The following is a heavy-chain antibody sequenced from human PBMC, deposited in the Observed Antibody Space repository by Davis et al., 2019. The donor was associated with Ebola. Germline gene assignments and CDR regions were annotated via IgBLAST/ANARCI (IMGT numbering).Heavy chain of an antibody. CDR3: ARERLSRSRNWFDP. CDR2: INPNSGGT. Sequence: ASVKVSCKASGYIFTAYYIHWVRQAPGQGLEWMGWINPNSGGTNYAQKFQGRVTMTRDTSISTAYMELSRLRSDDTAVYYCARERLSRSRNWFDPWGQGTLVTVSS. V-gene: IGHV1-2*02. CDR1: GYIFTAYY. D-gene: IGHD1-26*01. J-gene: IGHJ5*02.